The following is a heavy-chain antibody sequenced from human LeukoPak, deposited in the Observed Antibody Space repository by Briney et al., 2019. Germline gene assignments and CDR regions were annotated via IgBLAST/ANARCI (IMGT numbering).Heavy chain of an antibody. J-gene: IGHJ4*02. D-gene: IGHD3-16*01. Sequence: GGSLRLSCAASGFTFSSYAMSWVRQAPGKGLEWVSTVSGSGDTTYYADSVKGRFTISRDNSKNTLYLQMSSLRAEDTAIYYCAKKIGGVFSFDYWGQGTLVTVSS. CDR3: AKKIGGVFSFDY. V-gene: IGHV3-23*01. CDR1: GFTFSSYA. CDR2: VSGSGDTT.